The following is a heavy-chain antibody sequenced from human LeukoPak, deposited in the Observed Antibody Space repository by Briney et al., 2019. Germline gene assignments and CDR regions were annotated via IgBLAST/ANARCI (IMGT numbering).Heavy chain of an antibody. CDR1: GLTFITFR. V-gene: IGHV3-21*01. CDR2: ISGGGSYI. Sequence: GGPLRFSCEASGLTFITFRLNWSPQAPGKGLEWWSFISGGGSYIYYAESVKGRFTISRDNAKNSLYLQMNSLRAEDTAIYYCARDRVASGRFGEVASWGQGTLVTVSS. J-gene: IGHJ5*02. CDR3: ARDRVASGRFGEVAS. D-gene: IGHD3-10*01.